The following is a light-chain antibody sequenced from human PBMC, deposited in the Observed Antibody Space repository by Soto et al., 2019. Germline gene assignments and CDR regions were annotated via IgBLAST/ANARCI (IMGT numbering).Light chain of an antibody. V-gene: IGKV1-12*01. CDR2: TVS. J-gene: IGKJ4*01. Sequence: DIQMTQSPSSVSASVGDRVTITCRASQGISSWLAWYQQKPEEAPKFLIYTVSSLQSGVTSRLSGSGSGTEFTLTISSLQPEDFATYYCQQPYTFPLTFGGGTKVEIK. CDR3: QQPYTFPLT. CDR1: QGISSW.